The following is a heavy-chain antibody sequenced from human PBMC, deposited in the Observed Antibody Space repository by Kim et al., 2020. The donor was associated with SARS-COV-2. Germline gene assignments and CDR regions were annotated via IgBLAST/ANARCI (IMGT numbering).Heavy chain of an antibody. CDR2: VFDTGST. J-gene: IGHJ4*02. V-gene: IGHV4-59*13. CDR1: GGSISNYY. D-gene: IGHD4-17*01. Sequence: SETLSLTCTVSGGSISNYYWTWILQPPGKGLEWIGYVFDTGSTNYNPSLRSRVTISIDTSKNQFSLRLSSVTAADTAVYYCARESRDDYGDYVVYYFDSWGQGTLVTVSS. CDR3: ARESRDDYGDYVVYYFDS.